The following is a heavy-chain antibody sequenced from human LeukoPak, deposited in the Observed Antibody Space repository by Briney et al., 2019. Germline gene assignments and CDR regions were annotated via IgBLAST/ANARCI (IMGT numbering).Heavy chain of an antibody. CDR3: ARHSTYYYDSSGYYFAFDI. J-gene: IGHJ3*02. Sequence: TSSETLSLTCTVSGGSISSYYWSWIRQPPGKGLEWIGYIYYSGSTSYNPSLKSRVTISVDTSKNQFSLKLSSVTAADTAVYYCARHSTYYYDSSGYYFAFDIWGQGTMVTVSS. V-gene: IGHV4-59*08. CDR1: GGSISSYY. CDR2: IYYSGST. D-gene: IGHD3-22*01.